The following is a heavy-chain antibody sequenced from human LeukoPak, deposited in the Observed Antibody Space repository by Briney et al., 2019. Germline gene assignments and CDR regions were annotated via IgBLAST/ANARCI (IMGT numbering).Heavy chain of an antibody. CDR1: GFTFSIYS. Sequence: PGGSLRLSCAASGFTFSIYSVNWVRQAPGKGLEWVSSISSSSSYIYYADSVKGRFTISRDNAKNSLYLQMNSLRAEDTAVYYCARRPLVGATGPDYWGQGTLVTVSS. CDR2: ISSSSSYI. J-gene: IGHJ4*02. D-gene: IGHD1-26*01. CDR3: ARRPLVGATGPDY. V-gene: IGHV3-21*01.